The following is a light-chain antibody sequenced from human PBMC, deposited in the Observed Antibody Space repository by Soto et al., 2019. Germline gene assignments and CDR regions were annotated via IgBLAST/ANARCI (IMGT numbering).Light chain of an antibody. CDR1: QGIRHD. V-gene: IGKV1-6*01. Sequence: AIEMTQSPSSLSVSVGDRVTITCRASQGIRHDLGWYQQKPGKAPKLLIYAASSLQSGVPSRFSGSGSGTDFTLTISNLQPEDFATYYCLQDYNYFGFGQGTRLEIK. CDR2: AAS. CDR3: LQDYNYFG. J-gene: IGKJ5*01.